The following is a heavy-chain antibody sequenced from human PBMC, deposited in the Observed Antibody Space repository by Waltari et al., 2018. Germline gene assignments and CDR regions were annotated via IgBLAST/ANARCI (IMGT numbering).Heavy chain of an antibody. Sequence: QVQLVQSGAEVKKPGSSVKVSCKASGGTFSSYAISWVRQAPGQGLEWMGGIIPIFGTANYAQKFQGRVTITADESTSTAYMELSSLRSEDTAVYYCASAYRIMIFGVVSDAFDIWGQGTMVTVSS. J-gene: IGHJ3*02. V-gene: IGHV1-69*01. CDR1: GGTFSSYA. CDR2: IIPIFGTA. CDR3: ASAYRIMIFGVVSDAFDI. D-gene: IGHD3-3*01.